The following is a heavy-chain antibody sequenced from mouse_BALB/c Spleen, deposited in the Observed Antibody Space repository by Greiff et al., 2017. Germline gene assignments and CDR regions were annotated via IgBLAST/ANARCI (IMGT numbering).Heavy chain of an antibody. Sequence: VQLQESGAELVRPGTSVKVSCKASGYAFTNYLIEWVKQRPGQGLEWIGVINPGSGGTNYNEKFKGKATLTADKSSSTAYMQLSSLTSDDSAVYFCAREGGFITTVVGGMDYWGQGTSVTVSS. J-gene: IGHJ4*01. CDR1: GYAFTNYL. D-gene: IGHD1-1*01. CDR2: INPGSGGT. V-gene: IGHV1-54*01. CDR3: AREGGFITTVVGGMDY.